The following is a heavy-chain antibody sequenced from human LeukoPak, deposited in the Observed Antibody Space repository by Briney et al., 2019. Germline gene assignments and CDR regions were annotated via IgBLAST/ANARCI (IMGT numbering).Heavy chain of an antibody. V-gene: IGHV4-39*01. CDR1: GGSIRSSTYY. J-gene: IGHJ2*01. CDR2: IFYSGST. CDR3: AKRRGDVGYFDL. D-gene: IGHD2-21*02. Sequence: PPETLSLTCTVSGGSIRSSTYYWGWIRQPPGKGLEWIGSIFYSGSTYYNPSLKSRVTISIDTSKNQFSVKLNSVTAADTAVYYCAKRRGDVGYFDLWGRGALVTVSS.